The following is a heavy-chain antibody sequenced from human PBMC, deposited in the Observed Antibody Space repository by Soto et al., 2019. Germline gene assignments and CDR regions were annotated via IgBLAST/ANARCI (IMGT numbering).Heavy chain of an antibody. CDR3: ARPTNYLKGASSNYGY. Sequence: GGSLSLSCAASGFTFSSYAMSWVRQAPGKGLEWVSAISGSGGSTYYAHSVKGRVTISRDNSKNTLYLQMNSLRAEDTAVYYCARPTNYLKGASSNYGYWGQGTLVTVSS. V-gene: IGHV3-23*01. J-gene: IGHJ4*02. D-gene: IGHD4-4*01. CDR2: ISGSGGST. CDR1: GFTFSSYA.